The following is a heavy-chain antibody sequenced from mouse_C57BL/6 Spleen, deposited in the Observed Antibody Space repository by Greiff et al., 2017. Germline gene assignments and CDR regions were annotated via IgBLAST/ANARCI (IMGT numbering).Heavy chain of an antibody. D-gene: IGHD2-4*01. V-gene: IGHV1-42*01. CDR1: GYSFTGYY. CDR3: ARGGVYYDYDVGFAY. CDR2: INPSTGGT. J-gene: IGHJ3*01. Sequence: VQLQQSGPELVKPGASVKISCKASGYSFTGYYMNWVKQSPEKSLEWIGEINPSTGGTTSNQKFKAKATLTVDKSSSTAYMQLKSLTSEDSAVYYCARGGVYYDYDVGFAYWGQGTLVTVSA.